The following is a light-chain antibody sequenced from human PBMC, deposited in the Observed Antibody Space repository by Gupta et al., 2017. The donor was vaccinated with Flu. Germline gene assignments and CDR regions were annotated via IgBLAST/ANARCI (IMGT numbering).Light chain of an antibody. Sequence: QSVLTQPPSVSAAPGPKVTISCSGSSSNIGNNYVSWYQHLPGTAPTLVIYENNKRPSGIPDRVSGSKSGTSATLGITGLQTGDEADYYCGTWDTSLSVWVFGGGTKLTVL. CDR2: ENN. V-gene: IGLV1-51*02. J-gene: IGLJ3*02. CDR1: SSNIGNNY. CDR3: GTWDTSLSVWV.